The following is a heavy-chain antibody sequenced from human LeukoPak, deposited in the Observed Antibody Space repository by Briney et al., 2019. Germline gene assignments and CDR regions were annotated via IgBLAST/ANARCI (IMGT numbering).Heavy chain of an antibody. CDR3: ARSILNWDDWYFDL. CDR2: ISYDGTNK. J-gene: IGHJ2*01. Sequence: GRSLRLSCAASGFTFSSYAMHWVRQAPGKGLEWVAVISYDGTNKYYADSVKGRFTISRDNSKNTLSLQMNSLRAEDTAVYYCARSILNWDDWYFDLWGRGTLVTVSS. D-gene: IGHD1-1*01. CDR1: GFTFSSYA. V-gene: IGHV3-30*03.